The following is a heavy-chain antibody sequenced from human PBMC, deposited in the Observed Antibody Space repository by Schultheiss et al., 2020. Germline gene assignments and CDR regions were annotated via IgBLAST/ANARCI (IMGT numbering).Heavy chain of an antibody. CDR1: GFTFSSYS. J-gene: IGHJ5*02. CDR3: ARLLWFGANWFDP. Sequence: GGSLRLSCAASGFTFSSYSMNWVRQAPGKGLEWVSSISSSSSYIYYADSVKGRFTISRDNAKNSLYLQMNSLRAEDTAVYYCARLLWFGANWFDPWGQGTLVTVPS. CDR2: ISSSSSYI. D-gene: IGHD3-10*01. V-gene: IGHV3-21*01.